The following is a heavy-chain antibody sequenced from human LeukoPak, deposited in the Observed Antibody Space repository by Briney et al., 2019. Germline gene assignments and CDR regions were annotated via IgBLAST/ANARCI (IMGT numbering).Heavy chain of an antibody. CDR3: AKDLSQRLLRGDFDS. Sequence: PGRSLRLSCAASGFTFSSYGMHWVRQAPGKGLEWVAVISYDGSNKYYADSVKGRFTISRDNSKNTLYLQMNSLRAEDTAVYYCAKDLSQRLLRGDFDSWGQGALVSVSS. CDR2: ISYDGSNK. CDR1: GFTFSSYG. J-gene: IGHJ4*02. D-gene: IGHD6-25*01. V-gene: IGHV3-30*18.